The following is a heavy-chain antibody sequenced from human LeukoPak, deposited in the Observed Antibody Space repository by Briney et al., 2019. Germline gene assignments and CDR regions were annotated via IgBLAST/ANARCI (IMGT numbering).Heavy chain of an antibody. CDR2: IYPVDFDT. V-gene: IGHV5-51*01. CDR1: GFSFTNCW. Sequence: GEPLKISCKGSGFSFTNCWVGWVRQMPGKGLEWMGTIYPVDFDTRYSPSFQGQVTISADKSISTAYLQWSSLKASDTAMYYCARGYCSGDPCYLDYWGQGTLVTVSS. J-gene: IGHJ4*02. CDR3: ARGYCSGDPCYLDY. D-gene: IGHD2-15*01.